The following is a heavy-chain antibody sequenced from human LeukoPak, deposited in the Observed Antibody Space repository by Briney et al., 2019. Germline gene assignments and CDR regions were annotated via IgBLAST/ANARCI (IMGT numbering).Heavy chain of an antibody. CDR3: ARHSKLVVVTPYYGLDV. D-gene: IGHD3-22*01. CDR2: TSSSGTT. V-gene: IGHV4-4*07. J-gene: IGHJ6*02. Sequence: SETLSLTCTVSGGSISDYYWSWIRQPAGKGLEWIGRTSSSGTTNYNPFLKSRVTMSVDTTKTQISLKVNSVTAADTAVYYCARHSKLVVVTPYYGLDVWGQGTTVTVSS. CDR1: GGSISDYY.